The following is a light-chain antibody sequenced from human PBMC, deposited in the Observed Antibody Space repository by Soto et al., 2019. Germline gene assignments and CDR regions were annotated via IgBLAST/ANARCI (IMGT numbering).Light chain of an antibody. CDR1: SSDVGGYNS. Sequence: QSALTQPASVSGSPGQSITISCTGTSSDVGGYNSVSWYQQHPGKALKLVIYEVTNRPSGISNRFSGSKSGNTASLTISGLQAEDEADYYCSSYTSSSTRVFGTGTKVTVL. CDR2: EVT. V-gene: IGLV2-14*01. CDR3: SSYTSSSTRV. J-gene: IGLJ1*01.